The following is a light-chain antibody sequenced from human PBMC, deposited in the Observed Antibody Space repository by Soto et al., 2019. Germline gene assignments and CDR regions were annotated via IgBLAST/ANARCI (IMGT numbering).Light chain of an antibody. CDR1: QSVSSY. J-gene: IGKJ5*01. CDR3: QQRSNWPIT. CDR2: DAS. Sequence: EIVLTQSPATLSLSPGKRATLSGRASQSVSSYLAWYQQKNGQAPRLLIYDASNRDTGIPARFSGSGSGTDFTLTISRLEPEDFAVYYCQQRSNWPITFGQGTRLDIK. V-gene: IGKV3-11*01.